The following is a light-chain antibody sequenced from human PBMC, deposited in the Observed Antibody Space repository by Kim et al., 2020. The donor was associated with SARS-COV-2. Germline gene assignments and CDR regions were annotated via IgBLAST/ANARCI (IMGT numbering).Light chain of an antibody. CDR2: LNSDGSH. CDR1: SGHSSYA. J-gene: IGLJ3*02. Sequence: QPVLTQSPSASASLGASVKLTCTLSSGHSSYAIAWHQQQPEKGPRYLMKLNSDGSHSKRDGIPDRFSGSSSGAERYLTISSLQSEDEADYYCQTWGTGIRVFGGGTQLTVL. V-gene: IGLV4-69*01. CDR3: QTWGTGIRV.